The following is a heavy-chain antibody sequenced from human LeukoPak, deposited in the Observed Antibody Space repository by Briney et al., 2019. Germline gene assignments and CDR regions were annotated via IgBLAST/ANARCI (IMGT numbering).Heavy chain of an antibody. V-gene: IGHV3-23*03. D-gene: IGHD4-11*01. Sequence: PGGSLRLSCAASGFTFRSHSMNWVRQAPGKGLEWISYIHSGDSTTYYADSVKGRFTISRDNSKNTLYLQMNSLRAEDTAVYYCAKGPHYSNYYLQSDYWGQGTLVTVSS. CDR1: GFTFRSHS. CDR3: AKGPHYSNYYLQSDY. J-gene: IGHJ4*02. CDR2: IHSGDSTT.